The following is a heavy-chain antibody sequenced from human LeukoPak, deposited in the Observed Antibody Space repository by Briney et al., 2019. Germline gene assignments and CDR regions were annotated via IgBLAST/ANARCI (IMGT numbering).Heavy chain of an antibody. CDR2: IYSGGST. CDR1: GFTVSSNY. Sequence: GSLRLSCAASGFTVSSNYMSWVRQAPGKGLEWVSVIYSGGSTYYADSVKGRFTISRDNSKNTLYLQMNSLRAEDTAVYYCASKIAVAGYYFDYWGQGTLVTVSS. D-gene: IGHD6-19*01. CDR3: ASKIAVAGYYFDY. J-gene: IGHJ4*02. V-gene: IGHV3-53*01.